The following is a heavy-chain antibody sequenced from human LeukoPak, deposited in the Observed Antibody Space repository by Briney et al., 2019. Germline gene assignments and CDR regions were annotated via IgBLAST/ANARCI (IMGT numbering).Heavy chain of an antibody. J-gene: IGHJ3*01. Sequence: SETLSLTCAVSGGSISSGDFSWSWIRQPPGTGLEWIGYIYHSGRTLYNPSLKNRVTISADRSKNQFSLGLSSVTAADTAVYYCAICKGAFNLWGQGTMVTVSS. CDR1: GGSISSGDFS. CDR3: AICKGAFNL. CDR2: IYHSGRT. V-gene: IGHV4-30-2*01. D-gene: IGHD2/OR15-2a*01.